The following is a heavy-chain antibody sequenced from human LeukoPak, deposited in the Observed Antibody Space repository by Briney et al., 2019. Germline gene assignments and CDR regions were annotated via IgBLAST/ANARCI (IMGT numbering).Heavy chain of an antibody. CDR3: ARAPWDSSGYYGEDH. CDR1: GYTFTSYD. Sequence: ASVKVSCKASGYTFTSYDINWVRQATGQGLEWMGWMNPNSGNTGYAQKFQGRVTMTRNTSISTAYMELSSLRSEDTAVYYCARAPWDSSGYYGEDHWGQGTLVTVSS. J-gene: IGHJ4*02. CDR2: MNPNSGNT. V-gene: IGHV1-8*01. D-gene: IGHD3-22*01.